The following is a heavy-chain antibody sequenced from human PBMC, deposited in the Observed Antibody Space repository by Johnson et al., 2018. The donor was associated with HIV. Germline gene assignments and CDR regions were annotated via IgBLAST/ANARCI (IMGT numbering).Heavy chain of an antibody. D-gene: IGHD3-22*01. CDR1: GFTFSSYG. CDR3: AKDRGGYYDSSGYGAFDI. Sequence: VHLVESGGGVVQPGRSLRLSCAASGFTFSSYGMHWVRQAPGKGLELVAAISFAGTKKNYVDSVKGRFTISRDNSKNTLYLQMNSLRAEDTAVYYCAKDRGGYYDSSGYGAFDIWGQGTMVTVSS. CDR2: ISFAGTKK. J-gene: IGHJ3*02. V-gene: IGHV3-30*18.